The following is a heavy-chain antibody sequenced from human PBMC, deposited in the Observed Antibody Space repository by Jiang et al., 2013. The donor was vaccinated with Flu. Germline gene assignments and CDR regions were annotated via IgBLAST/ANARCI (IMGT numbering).Heavy chain of an antibody. Sequence: GAEVKKPGESLRISCEVSGYRFTTHWISWVRQMTRERPGVDGRINPSDSYTTYSPSFQGHVTISADKSISTAYVQWSSLEASDTAMYYCARSIFSAEFDSWGQGTLLTVSS. CDR2: INPSDSYT. CDR1: GYRFTTHW. J-gene: IGHJ4*02. V-gene: IGHV5-10-1*01. D-gene: IGHD3-9*01. CDR3: ARSIFSAEFDS.